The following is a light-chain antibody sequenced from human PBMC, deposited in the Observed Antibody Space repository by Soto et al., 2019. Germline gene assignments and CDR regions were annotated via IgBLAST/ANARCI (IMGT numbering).Light chain of an antibody. V-gene: IGLV1-51*01. Sequence: QAVVTQPPSVSAAPGLRVTISCSGSSSNIENNFVSWYQQLPGTAPKLLIYDNNMRPSGIPDRFSGSKSGTSAALGITGLQTGDEADYYCGTWDNSLGAVVFGGGTKLTVL. J-gene: IGLJ2*01. CDR2: DNN. CDR1: SSNIENNF. CDR3: GTWDNSLGAVV.